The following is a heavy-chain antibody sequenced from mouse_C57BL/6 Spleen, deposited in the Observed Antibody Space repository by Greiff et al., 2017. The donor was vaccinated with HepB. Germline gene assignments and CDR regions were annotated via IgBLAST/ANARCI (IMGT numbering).Heavy chain of an antibody. V-gene: IGHV5-17*01. J-gene: IGHJ4*01. CDR2: ISSGSSTI. D-gene: IGHD1-1*01. Sequence: EVKLVESGGGLVKPGGSLKLSCAASGFTFSDYGMHWVRQAPEKGLEWVAYISSGSSTIYYADTVKGRFTISRDNAKNTLFLQMTSLRSEDTAMYYCARPSTVHYAMDYWGQGTSVTVSS. CDR3: ARPSTVHYAMDY. CDR1: GFTFSDYG.